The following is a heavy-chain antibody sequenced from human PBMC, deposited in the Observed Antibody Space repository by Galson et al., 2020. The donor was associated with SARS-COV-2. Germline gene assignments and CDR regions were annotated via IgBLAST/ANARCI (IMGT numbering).Heavy chain of an antibody. CDR3: ARDRETSGWEFDY. V-gene: IGHV1-2*02. D-gene: IGHD6-19*01. J-gene: IGHJ4*02. Sequence: ASVKVSCRASGYTFSDFYMHWVRQAPGQGLEWMGWVNPKTGVSVYAEHLQGRVTMTRDSSISTAYMELSSLTSDDTAVYYCARDRETSGWEFDYWGQGTLVTVSS. CDR2: VNPKTGVS. CDR1: GYTFSDFY.